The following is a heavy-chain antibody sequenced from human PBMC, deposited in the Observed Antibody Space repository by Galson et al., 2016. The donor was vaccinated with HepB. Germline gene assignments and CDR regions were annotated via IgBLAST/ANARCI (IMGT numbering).Heavy chain of an antibody. V-gene: IGHV1-69*04. J-gene: IGHJ4*02. CDR1: GGTISRNA. Sequence: SVKVSCKASGGTISRNAISWVRQAPGQGLEWMGNIIPILDIANYAQKFQGRVTITADKSTSTAYMELSSLRSDDTAVYYCARGVRYNWKLDYWGQGTLVTVSS. CDR3: ARGVRYNWKLDY. D-gene: IGHD1-20*01. CDR2: IIPILDIA.